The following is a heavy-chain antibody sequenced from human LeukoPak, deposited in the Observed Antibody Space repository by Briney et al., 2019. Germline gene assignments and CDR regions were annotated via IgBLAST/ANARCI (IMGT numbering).Heavy chain of an antibody. V-gene: IGHV4-59*12. CDR2: IYYSGST. CDR3: ARDSSGSYYGYYMDV. Sequence: PSETLSLTCTVSGGSISSYYWSWIRQPPGKGLEWIGYIYYSGSTNYNPSLKSRVTMSVDTSKNQFSLKLSSVTAADTAVYYCARDSSGSYYGYYMDVWGKGTTVTVSS. J-gene: IGHJ6*03. D-gene: IGHD1-26*01. CDR1: GGSISSYY.